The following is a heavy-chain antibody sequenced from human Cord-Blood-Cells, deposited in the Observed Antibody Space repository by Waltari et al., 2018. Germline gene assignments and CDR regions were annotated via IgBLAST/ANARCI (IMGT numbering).Heavy chain of an antibody. Sequence: QVQLVESGGGVVQPGRSLRLSCAASGFTFSSYAMHWVRQAPGKGLGVGAIISYDGSNKYYAESVKGRFTIARDKSKNTLYLQMNSLRAEDTAVYYCAREMGGSSWFDYWGQGTLVTVSS. CDR3: AREMGGSSWFDY. CDR2: ISYDGSNK. CDR1: GFTFSSYA. J-gene: IGHJ4*02. V-gene: IGHV3-30-3*01. D-gene: IGHD6-13*01.